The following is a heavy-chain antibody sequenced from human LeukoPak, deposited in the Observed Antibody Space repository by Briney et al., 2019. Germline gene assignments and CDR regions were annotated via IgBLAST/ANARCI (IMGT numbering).Heavy chain of an antibody. V-gene: IGHV1-69*06. D-gene: IGHD1-14*01. CDR1: GGTFSSYA. Sequence: GASVKVSCKASGGTFSSYAISWVRQAPGQGLEWMGGIIPIFGTANYAQKFQGRVTITADKSTSTAYMELSSLRSEDTAVYYCASWIPNPRYYYYYGMDVWGKGTTVTVSS. CDR3: ASWIPNPRYYYYYGMDV. J-gene: IGHJ6*04. CDR2: IIPIFGTA.